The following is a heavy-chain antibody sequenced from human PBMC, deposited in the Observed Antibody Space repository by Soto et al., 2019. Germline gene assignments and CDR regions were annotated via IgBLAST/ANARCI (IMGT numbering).Heavy chain of an antibody. D-gene: IGHD3-10*01. CDR1: GFTFSSYW. CDR3: ARERSDITDY. Sequence: GGSLRLSCAASGFTFSSYWMHWVRQAPGKGLVWVSRFISDGSSTSYVDSVNGRFTISRANAKNTLYLQMNSLRGEDTAVYYCARERSDITDYWGQGTLVTVSS. J-gene: IGHJ4*02. V-gene: IGHV3-74*01. CDR2: FISDGSST.